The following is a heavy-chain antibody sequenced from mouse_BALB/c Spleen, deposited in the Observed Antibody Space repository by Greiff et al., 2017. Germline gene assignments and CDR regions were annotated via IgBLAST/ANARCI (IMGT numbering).Heavy chain of an antibody. CDR2: IYPGGGYT. V-gene: IGHV1-63*02. CDR3: AREGYYGSRYAMDY. CDR1: GYTFTNYW. Sequence: VQLQQSGAELVRPGTSVKISCKASGYTFTNYWLGWVKQRPGHGLEWIGDIYPGGGYTNYNEKFKGKATLTADTSSSTAYMQLSSLTSEDSAVYFCAREGYYGSRYAMDYWGQGTSVTVSS. J-gene: IGHJ4*01. D-gene: IGHD1-1*01.